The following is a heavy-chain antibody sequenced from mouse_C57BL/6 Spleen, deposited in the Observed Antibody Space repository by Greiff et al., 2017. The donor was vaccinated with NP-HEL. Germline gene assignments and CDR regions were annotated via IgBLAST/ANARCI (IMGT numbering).Heavy chain of an antibody. CDR1: GYTFTDYY. D-gene: IGHD2-3*01. CDR3: ANHDGYYWFAY. Sequence: EVQLQQSGPELVKPGASVKISCKASGYTFTDYYMNWVKQSHGKSLEWIGDINPNNGGTSYNQKFKGKATLTVDKSSSTAYMELRSLTSEDSAVYYCANHDGYYWFAYWGQGTLDTVSA. CDR2: INPNNGGT. V-gene: IGHV1-26*01. J-gene: IGHJ3*01.